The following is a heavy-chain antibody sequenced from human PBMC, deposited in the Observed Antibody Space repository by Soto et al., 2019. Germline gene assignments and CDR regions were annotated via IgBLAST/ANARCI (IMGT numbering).Heavy chain of an antibody. CDR2: IVGDSGAT. Sequence: QVQLMQSGTEVAKPGASVKVSCKTSGNTVGTFGLSWVRLAPGQGLEWMGWIVGDSGATVYSQKFQGRVTMYSDRSTNTADMELRSLTSDDSALYYCARVAGYGSGSRHFDTWGQGTLVSVSS. CDR1: GNTVGTFG. V-gene: IGHV1-18*01. CDR3: ARVAGYGSGSRHFDT. J-gene: IGHJ4*02. D-gene: IGHD3-10*01.